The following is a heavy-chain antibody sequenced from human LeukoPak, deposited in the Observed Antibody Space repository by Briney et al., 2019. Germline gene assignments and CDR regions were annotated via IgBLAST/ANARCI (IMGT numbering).Heavy chain of an antibody. V-gene: IGHV4-34*01. J-gene: IGHJ4*02. CDR1: GGSISSYY. D-gene: IGHD3-22*01. CDR2: INHSGST. Sequence: SETLSLTCTVSGGSISSYYWSWIRQPPGKGLEWIGEINHSGSTNYNPSLKSRVTISVDTSKNQFSLKLSSVTAADTAVYYCARQGRHYYDSSGYYFNYWGQGTLVTVSS. CDR3: ARQGRHYYDSSGYYFNY.